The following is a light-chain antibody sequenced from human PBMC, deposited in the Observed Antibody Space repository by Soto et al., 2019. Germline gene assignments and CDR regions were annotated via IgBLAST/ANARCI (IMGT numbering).Light chain of an antibody. CDR2: GAS. CDR1: QSVSNN. J-gene: IGKJ1*01. CDR3: QQYNNWRRTT. Sequence: IVMTQSPASLSVSPGEGATLSCRASQSVSNNLAWYQQKPGQAPRLLIYGASTRATGIPARFSGSGSRTDFTLTISSPQSEDFAVYYCQQYNNWRRTTLGNRTKVEIK. V-gene: IGKV3-15*01.